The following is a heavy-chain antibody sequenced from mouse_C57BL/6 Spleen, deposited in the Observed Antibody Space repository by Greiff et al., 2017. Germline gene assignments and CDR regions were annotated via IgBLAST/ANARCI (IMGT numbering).Heavy chain of an antibody. Sequence: VQLQESGAELVRPGTSVKMSCKASGYTFTNYWIGWAKQRPGHGLEWIGDIYPGGGYTNYNEKFKGKATLTADKSSSTAYMQFSSLTSEDSAIYYCARWNPVAGYFDDWGQGTTLTVSS. J-gene: IGHJ2*01. D-gene: IGHD1-1*01. CDR1: GYTFTNYW. V-gene: IGHV1-63*01. CDR2: IYPGGGYT. CDR3: ARWNPVAGYFDD.